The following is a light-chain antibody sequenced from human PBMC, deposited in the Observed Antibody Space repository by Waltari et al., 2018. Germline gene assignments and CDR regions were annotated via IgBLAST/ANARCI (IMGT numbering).Light chain of an antibody. CDR2: VNSDGSH. J-gene: IGLJ3*02. V-gene: IGLV4-69*01. CDR3: QTGGHGTWV. CDR1: SGHSSNV. Sequence: QLVLTQSPSASASLGASVKLTCTLRSGHSSNVIPRLQQQPEKGPRYLMKVNSDGSHSKGDEIPDRFSGSSSGTERYLTISSLQSEDEADYYCQTGGHGTWVFGGGTKLTVL.